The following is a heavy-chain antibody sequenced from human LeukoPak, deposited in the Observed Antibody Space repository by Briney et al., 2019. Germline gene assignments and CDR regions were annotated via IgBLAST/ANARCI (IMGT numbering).Heavy chain of an antibody. D-gene: IGHD2-15*01. V-gene: IGHV3-48*01. CDR2: ISSSSSII. J-gene: IGHJ6*03. Sequence: GGSLRLSCAASGFTFSTYGMNWVRQAPGKGLEWLSYISSSSSIIYYADSVKGRFTISRDNAKNSLYLQMNSLRAEDTAVYYCAKGAKRLGYCSGGTCYSNYDYYYMDVWGKGTTVTISS. CDR3: AKGAKRLGYCSGGTCYSNYDYYYMDV. CDR1: GFTFSTYG.